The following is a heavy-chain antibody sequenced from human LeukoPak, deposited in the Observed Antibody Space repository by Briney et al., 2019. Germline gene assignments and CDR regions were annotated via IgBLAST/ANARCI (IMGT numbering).Heavy chain of an antibody. V-gene: IGHV1-24*01. D-gene: IGHD3-10*01. CDR3: ATSSVGRITMVRGTSRASFDP. J-gene: IGHJ5*02. CDR2: FDPEDGET. CDR1: GYTLTELS. Sequence: ASVKVSCKVSGYTLTELSMHWVRQAPGKGLEWMGGFDPEDGETIYAQKFQGRVTMTEDTSTDTAYMELSNLRSEDTAVYYCATSSVGRITMVRGTSRASFDPWGQGTLVTVSS.